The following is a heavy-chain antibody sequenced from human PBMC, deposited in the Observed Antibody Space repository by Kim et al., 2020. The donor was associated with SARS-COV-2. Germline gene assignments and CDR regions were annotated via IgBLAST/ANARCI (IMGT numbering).Heavy chain of an antibody. V-gene: IGHV3-11*06. CDR3: ASLTIFGVVIHYAPTNYYGMDV. CDR2: ISSSSSYT. CDR1: GFTFSDYY. Sequence: GGSLRLSCAASGFTFSDYYMSWIRQAPGKGLEWVSYISSSSSYTNYTDSVKGRFTISRDNAKNSLYLQMNSLRAEDTAVYYCASLTIFGVVIHYAPTNYYGMDVWGQGTTVTVSS. D-gene: IGHD3-3*01. J-gene: IGHJ6*02.